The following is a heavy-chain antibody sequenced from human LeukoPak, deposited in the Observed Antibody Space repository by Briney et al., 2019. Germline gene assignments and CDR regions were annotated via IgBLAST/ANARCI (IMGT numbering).Heavy chain of an antibody. D-gene: IGHD6-13*01. CDR1: GSTFSSYA. Sequence: GGSLRLSCAASGSTFSSYAMSWIRHAPGKGLELVSVISGSGGSTYYADSVKGRFTISRDNSKNTLYLQMNSLRAEDTAVYYCAKNIGTSWYENFDYWGQGTLVTASS. CDR3: AKNIGTSWYENFDY. J-gene: IGHJ4*02. V-gene: IGHV3-23*01. CDR2: ISGSGGST.